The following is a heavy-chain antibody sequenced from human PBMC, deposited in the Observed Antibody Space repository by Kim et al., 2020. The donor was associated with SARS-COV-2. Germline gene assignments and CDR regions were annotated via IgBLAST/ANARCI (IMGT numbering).Heavy chain of an antibody. Sequence: GGSLRLSCAASGFTFSTYAMHWVRQAPGKGLEYLSAISSDGDSTYYANSVKGRFTISRDNSKNTLYLQMGSLRAEDMAVYYCARALGGTGYSSFDFWGQG. CDR1: GFTFSTYA. CDR3: ARALGGTGYSSFDF. V-gene: IGHV3-64*01. CDR2: ISSDGDST. D-gene: IGHD3-9*01. J-gene: IGHJ4*02.